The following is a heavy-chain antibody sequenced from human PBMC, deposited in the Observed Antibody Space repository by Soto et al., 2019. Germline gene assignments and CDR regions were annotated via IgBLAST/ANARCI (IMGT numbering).Heavy chain of an antibody. CDR2: IYYSGST. CDR1: GGSISSGDYY. D-gene: IGHD5-18*01. CDR3: ARDNTATALFDY. V-gene: IGHV4-30-4*01. Sequence: SETLSLTCTVSGGSISSGDYYWSWIRQPPGKGLEWIGYIYYSGSTYYNPSLKSRVTISVDTSKNQFSLKLSSVTAADTAVYYCARDNTATALFDYSGQGILVTVSS. J-gene: IGHJ4*02.